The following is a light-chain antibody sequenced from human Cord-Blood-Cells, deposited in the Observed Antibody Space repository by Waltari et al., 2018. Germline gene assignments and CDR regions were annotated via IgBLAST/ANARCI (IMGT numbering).Light chain of an antibody. CDR1: SSDVGSYNL. CDR2: EGS. Sequence: QSALTQPASVSGSPGQSITISCTGTSSDVGSYNLVSWYQQQPGKAPKLMFYEGSKRPSGVYKRCSGSKAGNTASLTISGLQAEDEADDYCCSDAGSSTWVFGGGTKLTVL. J-gene: IGLJ3*02. CDR3: CSDAGSSTWV. V-gene: IGLV2-23*01.